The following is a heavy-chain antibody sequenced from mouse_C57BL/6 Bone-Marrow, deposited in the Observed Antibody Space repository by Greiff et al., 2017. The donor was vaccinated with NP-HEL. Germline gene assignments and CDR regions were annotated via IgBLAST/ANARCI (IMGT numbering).Heavy chain of an antibody. Sequence: VQLQQPGAELVKPGASVKMSCKASGYTFTSYWITWVKQRPGQGLEWIGDIYPGSGSTNYNEKFKSKATLTVDTSSSTAYMQLSSLTSEDSVVYYCARGGSRDWYFDVWGTGTTVTVSS. CDR1: GYTFTSYW. CDR3: ARGGSRDWYFDV. CDR2: IYPGSGST. D-gene: IGHD1-1*01. V-gene: IGHV1-55*01. J-gene: IGHJ1*03.